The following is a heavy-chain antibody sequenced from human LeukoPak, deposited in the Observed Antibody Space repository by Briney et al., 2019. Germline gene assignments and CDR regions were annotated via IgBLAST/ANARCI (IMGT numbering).Heavy chain of an antibody. CDR2: ISRSGSTK. D-gene: IGHD1-1*01. V-gene: IGHV3-11*01. Sequence: GSLRLSCAASGFTFSDYNMRWIRQAPGKGLEWVSSISRSGSTKYYADSVKGRFTISRDNAKNSLFLQMNSLRAEDTALYYCTKTLDWDVGYFDYWGQGTLVTVSS. CDR1: GFTFSDYN. CDR3: TKTLDWDVGYFDY. J-gene: IGHJ4*02.